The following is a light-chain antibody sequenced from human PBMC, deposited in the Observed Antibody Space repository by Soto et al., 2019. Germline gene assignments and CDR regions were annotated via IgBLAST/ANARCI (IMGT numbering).Light chain of an antibody. CDR1: QSVSSN. Sequence: ETVMTQYAATLSVSPGERAILSCRASQSVSSNLAWYQQKAGQAPRLLVYGASTRVTGIPDRFSGSGSGTDFTLTISSMQSQDFAVYNCQQYNNWTPWTFGQGTKVDIK. CDR2: GAS. CDR3: QQYNNWTPWT. V-gene: IGKV3-15*01. J-gene: IGKJ1*01.